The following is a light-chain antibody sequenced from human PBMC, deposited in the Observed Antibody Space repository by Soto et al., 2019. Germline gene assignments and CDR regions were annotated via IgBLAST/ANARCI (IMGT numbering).Light chain of an antibody. J-gene: IGKJ1*01. V-gene: IGKV1-5*01. CDR2: DAS. Sequence: DIQMTQSPSTLSASVGDRVTITCRASQSISSWLAWYQQKPGKAPKLLIYDASSLESGVPSRFSGSGSGTEFTLTISSLQPDDFATYYCQHYYSYPWTFGQGTKVDNK. CDR3: QHYYSYPWT. CDR1: QSISSW.